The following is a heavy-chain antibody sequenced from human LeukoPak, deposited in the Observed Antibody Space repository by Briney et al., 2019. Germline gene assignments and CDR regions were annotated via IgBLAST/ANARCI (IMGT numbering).Heavy chain of an antibody. Sequence: PSEALSLTCTVSGGSIGSYYWSWIRQPPGKGLEWIGYIYYSGSTNYNPSLKSRVTISVDTSKNQFSLKLSSVTAADTAVYYCARGDGGSQGNYWGQGTLVTVSS. J-gene: IGHJ4*02. CDR1: GGSIGSYY. D-gene: IGHD1-26*01. CDR2: IYYSGST. V-gene: IGHV4-59*01. CDR3: ARGDGGSQGNY.